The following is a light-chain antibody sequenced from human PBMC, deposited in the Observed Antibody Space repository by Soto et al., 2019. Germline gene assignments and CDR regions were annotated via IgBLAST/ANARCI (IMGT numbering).Light chain of an antibody. Sequence: DIQMTQSPSAMSASVGDRVTITCWASQGINNYLAWFQQKPGKVPKRLIYTASSLQNGVPSRFSGSGSGTEFTLTISSLQPEDSATYYCLQHKSYPITFGQGTRLEIK. CDR3: LQHKSYPIT. V-gene: IGKV1-17*03. CDR1: QGINNY. J-gene: IGKJ5*01. CDR2: TAS.